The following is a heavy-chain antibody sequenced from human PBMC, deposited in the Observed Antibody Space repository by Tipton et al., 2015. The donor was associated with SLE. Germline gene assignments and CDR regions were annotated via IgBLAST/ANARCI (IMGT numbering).Heavy chain of an antibody. D-gene: IGHD5-12*01. CDR1: GGSISSSSYY. V-gene: IGHV4-61*05. CDR2: VSYSGNT. J-gene: IGHJ4*02. Sequence: TLSLTCAVSGGSISSSSYYWGWIRQPPGKGLEWIGFVSYSGNTHYNPSLQSRLTISVDRSKNQFSLNLRSVTAADTAVYFCAKSGGSGYNFWGQGILVTVSS. CDR3: AKSGGSGYNF.